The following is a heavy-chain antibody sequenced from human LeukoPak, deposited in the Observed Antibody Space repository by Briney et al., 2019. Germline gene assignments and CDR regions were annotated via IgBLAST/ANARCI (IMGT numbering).Heavy chain of an antibody. J-gene: IGHJ3*02. Sequence: ASVKVSCKVSGYTLTELSMHWVRQVPGKWLEWMGGFDPEDGETIYAQRFQGRVTMTEDTSTDTAYMELSSLRSDDTAVYYCATLQQLWFGDLYRGGAFDIWGQGTLVTVSS. D-gene: IGHD3-10*01. V-gene: IGHV1-24*01. CDR1: GYTLTELS. CDR2: FDPEDGET. CDR3: ATLQQLWFGDLYRGGAFDI.